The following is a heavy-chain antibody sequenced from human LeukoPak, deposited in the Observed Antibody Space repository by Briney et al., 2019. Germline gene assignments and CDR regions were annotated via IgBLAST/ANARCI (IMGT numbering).Heavy chain of an antibody. J-gene: IGHJ5*02. CDR3: ARTLASYYDFWSGYYSDSWFDP. CDR2: INPNSGGT. CDR1: GYTFTSYG. D-gene: IGHD3-3*01. V-gene: IGHV1-2*02. Sequence: GASVKVSCKASGYTFTSYGISWVRQAPGQGLEWMGWINPNSGGTNYAQKFQGRVTMTRDTSISTAYMELSRLRSDDTAVYYCARTLASYYDFWSGYYSDSWFDPWGQGTLVTVSS.